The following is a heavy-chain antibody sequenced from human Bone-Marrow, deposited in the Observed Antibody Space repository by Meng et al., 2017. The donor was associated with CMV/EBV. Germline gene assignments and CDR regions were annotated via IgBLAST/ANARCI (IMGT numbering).Heavy chain of an antibody. V-gene: IGHV3-21*01. D-gene: IGHD3-22*01. Sequence: GESLKISCAASGFTFSSYSMNWVRQAPGKGLEWVSSISSSSSNIYYADSVKGRFTISRDNSKNSLYLQMNSLRAEDTAVYYCAYEGYYDCSGYSGWVDYWGQGTLVTVSS. CDR2: ISSSSSNI. CDR3: AYEGYYDCSGYSGWVDY. J-gene: IGHJ4*02. CDR1: GFTFSSYS.